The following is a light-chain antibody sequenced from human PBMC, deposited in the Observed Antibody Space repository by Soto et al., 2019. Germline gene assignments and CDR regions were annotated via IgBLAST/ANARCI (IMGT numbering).Light chain of an antibody. CDR3: QQYGSPSLT. CDR1: QIVSTAF. J-gene: IGKJ5*01. CDR2: GAS. V-gene: IGKV3-20*01. Sequence: EIVFTQSTCTRSFSPGAIATISCMASQIVSTAFLAWYQQKPGQAPSLLVYGASNRATGIPERFRGRGSGTDFTLTISGLEPEDFAVYYCQQYGSPSLTPGQRARLVIK.